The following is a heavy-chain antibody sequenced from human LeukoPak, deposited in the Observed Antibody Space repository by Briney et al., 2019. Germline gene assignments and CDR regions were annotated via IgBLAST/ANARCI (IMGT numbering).Heavy chain of an antibody. J-gene: IGHJ4*02. V-gene: IGHV3-23*01. D-gene: IGHD3-3*01. CDR3: VRDQFFSFDY. CDR2: ISHSGGST. Sequence: GGSLRLSCAASGFTFSSYAMSWVRQAPGKGLEWVSAISHSGGSTYYADSVKGRFTISRDNAKNSLDLQMNSLRVEDAAVYYCVRDQFFSFDYWGQGTLVTVSS. CDR1: GFTFSSYA.